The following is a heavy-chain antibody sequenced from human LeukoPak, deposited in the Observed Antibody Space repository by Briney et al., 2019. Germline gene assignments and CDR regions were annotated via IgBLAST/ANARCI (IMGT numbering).Heavy chain of an antibody. D-gene: IGHD3-10*01. Sequence: PGGSLRLSCAASGFTFDDYAMHWVRQAPGKGLEWVACISSSGSTVYYADSVKGRFTISRDNAKNSLYLQMNSLRAEDTAVYYCARGVRRLWFGEPTGAFDIWGQGTMVTVSS. CDR2: ISSSGSTV. CDR3: ARGVRRLWFGEPTGAFDI. CDR1: GFTFDDYA. V-gene: IGHV3-11*04. J-gene: IGHJ3*02.